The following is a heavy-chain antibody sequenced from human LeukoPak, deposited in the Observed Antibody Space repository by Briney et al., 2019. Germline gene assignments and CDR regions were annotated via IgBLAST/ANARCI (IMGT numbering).Heavy chain of an antibody. CDR3: ARTGSSSSGSLGC. V-gene: IGHV4-34*01. CDR2: INHSGST. CDR1: GGSFSGYY. D-gene: IGHD6-6*01. J-gene: IGHJ4*02. Sequence: SETLSITCAVYGGSFSGYYWSWIRQPPGKGLEWIGEINHSGSTYYNPSLKSRVTISVDTSKNQFSLKLSSVTAADTAVYYCARTGSSSSGSLGCWGQGTLVTVSS.